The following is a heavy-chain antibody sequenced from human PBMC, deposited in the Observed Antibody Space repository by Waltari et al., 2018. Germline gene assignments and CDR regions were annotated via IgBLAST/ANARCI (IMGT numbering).Heavy chain of an antibody. V-gene: IGHV1-69*14. CDR3: ARIYYDILTGYHNFDY. CDR2: IIPIFGTA. J-gene: IGHJ4*02. Sequence: QVQLVQSGAEVKKPGSSVKVSCKASGGTFSSYAISWVRQAPGQGLEWMGGIIPIFGTANYAQKFQGRVTITADKSTSTAYMELSSLRSEDTAVYYCARIYYDILTGYHNFDYWGQGTLVTVSS. CDR1: GGTFSSYA. D-gene: IGHD3-9*01.